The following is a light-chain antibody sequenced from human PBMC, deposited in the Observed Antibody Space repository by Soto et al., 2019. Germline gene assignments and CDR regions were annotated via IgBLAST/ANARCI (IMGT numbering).Light chain of an antibody. J-gene: IGKJ1*01. Sequence: EIVLTQSPATLSVSPGDRVTLSCRASQSVDINLAWYQQRAGQAPRLLVYGASTKATDMPGRFSGRGSGTEFTLTINNLQSEDFAVYYCQQYNNWPSWTFGQGTKVEIK. CDR1: QSVDIN. CDR3: QQYNNWPSWT. V-gene: IGKV3-15*01. CDR2: GAS.